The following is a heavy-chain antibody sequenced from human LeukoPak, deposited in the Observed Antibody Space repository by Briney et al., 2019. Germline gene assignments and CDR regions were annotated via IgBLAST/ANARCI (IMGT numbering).Heavy chain of an antibody. J-gene: IGHJ4*02. CDR2: ISSSCSTI. D-gene: IGHD5-24*01. Sequence: QAGGSLRLSCAASGFTFSSYSMNWVRQAPGKGLEWVSYISSSCSTIYYADSVKGRFTISRDNAKSSLYLQMNDLRAEDTAVYYCARDGRGWPLGYWGQGTLVTVSS. CDR3: ARDGRGWPLGY. V-gene: IGHV3-48*04. CDR1: GFTFSSYS.